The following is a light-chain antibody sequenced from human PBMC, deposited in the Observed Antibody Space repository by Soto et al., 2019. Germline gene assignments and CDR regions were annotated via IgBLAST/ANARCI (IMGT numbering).Light chain of an antibody. CDR3: CSHAGSHVI. J-gene: IGLJ2*01. Sequence: QSVLTQPASVSGSPGQSITISCTGTTSDVGTYKLVSWYQQHPGIAPKLMIYEVSERPSGVSNRFSGSKSGNTASLTISGLQAEDEADYYCCSHAGSHVIFGGGTKLTVL. V-gene: IGLV2-23*02. CDR1: TSDVGTYKL. CDR2: EVS.